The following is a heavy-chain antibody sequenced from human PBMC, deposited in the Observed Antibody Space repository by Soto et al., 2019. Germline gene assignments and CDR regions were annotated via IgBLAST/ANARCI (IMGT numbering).Heavy chain of an antibody. CDR3: ARESSGWNDAFDI. CDR1: GCSVSSGTNY. J-gene: IGHJ3*02. V-gene: IGHV4-61*01. Sequence: SETLSLPCPVSGCSVSSGTNYWSWIRQPPGKGLEWIGYIYDSGSTNNNPSLKSRVTISVDTSKNQFSLKLSSVTAADTAVYYCARESSGWNDAFDIWGQGTMVTVSS. CDR2: IYDSGST. D-gene: IGHD6-19*01.